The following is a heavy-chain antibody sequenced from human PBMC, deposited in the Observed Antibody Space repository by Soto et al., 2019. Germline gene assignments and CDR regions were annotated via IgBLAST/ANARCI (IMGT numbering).Heavy chain of an antibody. V-gene: IGHV4-59*11. CDR3: ARANWYSEY. Sequence: SETLFLPCTGSGGSLNKHFFGWIRQPPEKGLEWIGYIYYTGSTNCNPSLKSRVTMSVDTSKNQFSLNLTSLTAADTAIYYCARANWYSEYWGQGTLVTVSS. J-gene: IGHJ4*02. D-gene: IGHD7-27*01. CDR1: GGSLNKHF. CDR2: IYYTGST.